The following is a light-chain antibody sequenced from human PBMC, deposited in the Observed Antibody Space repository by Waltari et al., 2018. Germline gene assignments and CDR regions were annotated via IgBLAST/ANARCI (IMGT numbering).Light chain of an antibody. Sequence: QSVLTQPPSMSGTPGQRVSLSCSGSSSNIRSNTVNWYQQLPGAAPKLLIYSNSQRPSGVPDRFSGSKSDTSASLAISGLQSEDEADYHCAAWDDSLNGWVFGGGTKLTVL. J-gene: IGLJ3*02. CDR1: SSNIRSNT. CDR2: SNS. V-gene: IGLV1-44*01. CDR3: AAWDDSLNGWV.